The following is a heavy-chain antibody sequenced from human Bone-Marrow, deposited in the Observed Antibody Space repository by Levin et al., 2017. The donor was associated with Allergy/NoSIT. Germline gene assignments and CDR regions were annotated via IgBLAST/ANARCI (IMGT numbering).Heavy chain of an antibody. CDR2: ISGNGDNT. V-gene: IGHV3-23*01. Sequence: PGGSLRLSCVASGFTFSNYAMNWVRQAPGKGLVWVSFISGNGDNTQYVDSVKGRFSISRDNSRNTIYLQMASLRAEDTAVYYCAKGPIDLYTRSWLEFYFDYWGQGTLVTVSS. CDR3: AKGPIDLYTRSWLEFYFDY. CDR1: GFTFSNYA. D-gene: IGHD2-8*01. J-gene: IGHJ4*02.